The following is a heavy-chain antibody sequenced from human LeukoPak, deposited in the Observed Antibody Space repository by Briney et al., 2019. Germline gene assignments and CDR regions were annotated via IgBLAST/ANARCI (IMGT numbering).Heavy chain of an antibody. D-gene: IGHD6-13*01. V-gene: IGHV4-59*01. CDR3: ARDSSNDKDAFDI. Sequence: SETLSLTCTVSGGSISSYYWSWIRQPPGKGLEWIGYIYYSGSTNYNPSLKSRVTISVDTSKNQFSLKLSSVTAADTAVYYCARDSSNDKDAFDIWGQGTMVTVSS. CDR2: IYYSGST. CDR1: GGSISSYY. J-gene: IGHJ3*02.